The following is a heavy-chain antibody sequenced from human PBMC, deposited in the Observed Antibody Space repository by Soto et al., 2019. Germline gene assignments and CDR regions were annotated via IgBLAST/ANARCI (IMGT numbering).Heavy chain of an antibody. V-gene: IGHV4-59*01. D-gene: IGHD3-22*01. CDR2: VYYTGST. CDR3: ARGRTVRNYADDSSDYFYFFDY. J-gene: IGHJ4*02. CDR1: CDSISTFY. Sequence: PSETLSLTCTFSCDSISTFYWGWMRQSPGKELEWIGYVYYTGSTNYNPSLKSRVTISVDRSKNQFSLKLTSANAADTAVYYCARGRTVRNYADDSSDYFYFFDYWGQGTQVTAPQ.